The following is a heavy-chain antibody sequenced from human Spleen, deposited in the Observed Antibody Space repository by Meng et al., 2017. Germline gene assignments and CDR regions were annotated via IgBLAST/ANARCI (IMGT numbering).Heavy chain of an antibody. J-gene: IGHJ4*02. Sequence: QVQLVQSGVAVKNPGPSVTVSCKTSGYSFTTYGIHWVRQAPGQSLEWMGWVNAASGNTRYSQKFQDRVTITRDTSASSAYMEVSSLRSEDTAVYYCARSSLHAGTLYFDSWGQGTLVTVSS. D-gene: IGHD2-15*01. V-gene: IGHV1-3*01. CDR2: VNAASGNT. CDR1: GYSFTTYG. CDR3: ARSSLHAGTLYFDS.